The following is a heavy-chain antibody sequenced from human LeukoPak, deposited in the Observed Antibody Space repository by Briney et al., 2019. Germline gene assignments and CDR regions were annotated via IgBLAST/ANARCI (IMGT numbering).Heavy chain of an antibody. J-gene: IGHJ4*02. CDR2: ISYDGSIN. CDR1: GFTFSSHG. Sequence: GGSLRLSCVASGFTFSSHGMNWVRQAPGKGLEWVALISYDGSINDYADSVKGRFTISRDNSKNTLYLQMNSLRADDTAMYYCARASYSSSWKTFDYWGQGTLVTVSS. CDR3: ARASYSSSWKTFDY. D-gene: IGHD6-13*01. V-gene: IGHV3-30*03.